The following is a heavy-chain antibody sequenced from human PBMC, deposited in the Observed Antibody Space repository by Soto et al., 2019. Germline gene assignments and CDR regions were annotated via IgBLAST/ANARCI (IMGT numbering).Heavy chain of an antibody. CDR3: ATIDTAMVEG. V-gene: IGHV3-21*01. CDR1: GFPFSRHS. Sequence: GGSLRLSCAASGFPFSRHSLNWVSQAPGKGLEWVSSISSSSSYIYYADSVKGRFTISRDNAKNSLYLQMNSLRAEDTAGYYCATIDTAMVEGWGQGTLVTVSS. J-gene: IGHJ4*02. CDR2: ISSSSSYI. D-gene: IGHD5-18*01.